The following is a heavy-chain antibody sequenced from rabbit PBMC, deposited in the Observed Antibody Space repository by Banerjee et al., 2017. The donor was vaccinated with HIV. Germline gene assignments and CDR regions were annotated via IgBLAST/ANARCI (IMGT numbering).Heavy chain of an antibody. CDR2: IYVGAGGST. D-gene: IGHD1-1*01. J-gene: IGHJ4*01. V-gene: IGHV1S45*01. CDR3: ARGGSTTYYIFNL. CDR1: GFSFSNNYY. Sequence: QEQLVESGGGLVQPEGSLTLTCTASGFSFSNNYYMCWVRQAPGKGLEWIACIYVGAGGSTYYASWAKGRFTISKTSSTTVTLQMTSLTAADTATYFCARGGSTTYYIFNLWGPGTLVTVS.